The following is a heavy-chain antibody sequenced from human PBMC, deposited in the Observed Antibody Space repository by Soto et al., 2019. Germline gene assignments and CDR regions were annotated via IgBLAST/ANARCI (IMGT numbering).Heavy chain of an antibody. J-gene: IGHJ1*01. CDR3: ARYGSNYYDSSGYYYAKYFQH. CDR2: INHSGST. D-gene: IGHD3-22*01. V-gene: IGHV4-34*01. Sequence: QVQLQQWGAGLLKPSETLSLTCAVYGGSFSGYYWSWIRQPPGKGLEWIGEINHSGSTNYNPSLKSRVTISVDTSKNQFSLKLSSVTAADTAVYYCARYGSNYYDSSGYYYAKYFQHWGQGTLVTVSS. CDR1: GGSFSGYY.